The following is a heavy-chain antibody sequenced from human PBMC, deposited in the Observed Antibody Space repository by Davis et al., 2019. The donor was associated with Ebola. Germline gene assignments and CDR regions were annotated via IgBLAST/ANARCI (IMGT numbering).Heavy chain of an antibody. Sequence: SLKISCAVSGFTFEDYAMYWVRQAPGKGLEWVSGISWNSANIGYADSVKGRFTISRDNAKNSLFLQMNSLRAEDTAVYYCVPGTWIRGQGSLVTVSS. D-gene: IGHD5-18*01. CDR3: VPGTWI. V-gene: IGHV3-9*01. J-gene: IGHJ4*02. CDR1: GFTFEDYA. CDR2: ISWNSANI.